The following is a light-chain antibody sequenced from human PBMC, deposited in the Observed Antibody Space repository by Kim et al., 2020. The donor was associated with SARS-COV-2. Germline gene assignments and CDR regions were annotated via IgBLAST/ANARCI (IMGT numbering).Light chain of an antibody. Sequence: GQRVTISSSGSSSNIGSNTVNWYQQLPGTAPKFLISSNNQRPSGVPDRFSASKSGTSASLAISGLQSEEEADYYCAAWDDSLSSWLFGGGTQLTVL. CDR3: AAWDDSLSSWL. V-gene: IGLV1-44*01. CDR1: SSNIGSNT. CDR2: SNN. J-gene: IGLJ3*02.